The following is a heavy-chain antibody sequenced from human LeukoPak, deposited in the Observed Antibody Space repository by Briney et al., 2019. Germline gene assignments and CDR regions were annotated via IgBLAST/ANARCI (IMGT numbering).Heavy chain of an antibody. V-gene: IGHV1-24*01. CDR3: AHSSNLPESIPFDY. Sequence: ASVKVSCKVSGYTLTELSMHWVRQAPGKGLEWMGGFDPEDGETIYAQKFQGRVTMTADTSTSTIYMELRSLRSDDTAVYYCAHSSNLPESIPFDYWGQGTLVTVSS. D-gene: IGHD1-14*01. J-gene: IGHJ4*02. CDR1: GYTLTELS. CDR2: FDPEDGET.